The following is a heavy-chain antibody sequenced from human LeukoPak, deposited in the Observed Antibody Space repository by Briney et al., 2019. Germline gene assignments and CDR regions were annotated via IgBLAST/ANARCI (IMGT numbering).Heavy chain of an antibody. CDR3: ARTNRQLGDY. CDR2: IYTSGRT. CDR1: GGSISSGSYY. V-gene: IGHV4-61*02. D-gene: IGHD6-13*01. J-gene: IGHJ4*02. Sequence: PSETLSLTCTVSGGSISSGSYYWSWIRQPAGTGLEWIGRIYTSGRTNYNPSLKSRVTISVDTSKNQFSLKLSSVTAADTAVYYCARTNRQLGDYWGQGTLVTVSS.